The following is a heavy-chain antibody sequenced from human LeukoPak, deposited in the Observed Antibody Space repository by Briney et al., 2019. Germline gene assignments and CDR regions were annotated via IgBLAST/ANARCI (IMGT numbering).Heavy chain of an antibody. CDR2: INQPGSQK. J-gene: IGHJ6*02. V-gene: IGHV3-7*01. CDR3: ASDSPYYGMDV. CDR1: GFTFSYSW. Sequence: GGSLRLSCVASGFTFSYSWMIWVRQAPGKGLEWVANINQPGSQKYHVDSVKGRFTISRDNAKNTLYLQMSGLRVEDTAVYHCASDSPYYGMDVWGQGTTVTVSS.